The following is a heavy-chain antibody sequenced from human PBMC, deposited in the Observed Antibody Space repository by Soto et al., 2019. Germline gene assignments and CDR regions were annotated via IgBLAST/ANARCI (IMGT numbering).Heavy chain of an antibody. CDR2: TYYRSNWRH. CDR3: ERGVAGSGFEL. J-gene: IGHJ4*02. D-gene: IGHD6-19*01. V-gene: IGHV6-1*01. Sequence: SHPVXRTCGISGYIVSINTASGKFIRSSPSRGLEWLGRTYYRSNWRHDYAVSVKSRITVNPDTSKNHFSLQLNSVTPDDTDVYYCERGVAGSGFELWGQGTLVTVSS. CDR1: GYIVSINTAS.